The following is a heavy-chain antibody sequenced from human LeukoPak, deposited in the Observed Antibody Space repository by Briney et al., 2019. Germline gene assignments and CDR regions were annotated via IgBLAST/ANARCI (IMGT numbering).Heavy chain of an antibody. D-gene: IGHD1-1*01. V-gene: IGHV1-18*01. CDR2: ISGYNGNT. CDR3: ARVTLEVQYFDY. Sequence: ASVKVSCKASGYTYTRLGISWLRQAPGQGPEWMGWISGYNGNTNYAQKYQGRVTMTTDTSTTTAHMELRSLRSDDTAVYYCARVTLEVQYFDYRGQGTLVTVSS. J-gene: IGHJ4*02. CDR1: GYTYTRLG.